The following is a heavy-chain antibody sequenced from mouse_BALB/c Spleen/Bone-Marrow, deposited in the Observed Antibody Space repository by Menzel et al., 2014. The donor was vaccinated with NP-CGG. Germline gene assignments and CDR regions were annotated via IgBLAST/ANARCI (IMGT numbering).Heavy chain of an antibody. CDR1: GYAFTDYL. CDR2: INPGSGST. Sequence: CGAELVRPGTSVKVSCKASGYAFTDYLMEWLKQRPGQGLEWIGVINPGSGSTNYNEKFKDKATLTADKSSSTAYMQLSSLTSDDSAVYFCARYDGYFDYWGQGTILTVSS. CDR3: ARYDGYFDY. D-gene: IGHD2-3*01. V-gene: IGHV1-54*01. J-gene: IGHJ2*01.